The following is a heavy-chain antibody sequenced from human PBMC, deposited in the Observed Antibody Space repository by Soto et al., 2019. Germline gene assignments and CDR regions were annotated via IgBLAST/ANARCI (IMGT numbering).Heavy chain of an antibody. Sequence: QVQLRESGPGLVKPSQTLSLTCTVSGDSISSGDYYWSWIRQPPGKGLEWIGCIYYSGNTYYNPSLNRRFRISVDGSQHQFSLLLIPVTVPDTAVYYCARDFKRYSSPPGTLDYWGLGTLVTVSS. D-gene: IGHD6-13*01. J-gene: IGHJ4*02. V-gene: IGHV4-30-4*01. CDR2: IYYSGNT. CDR3: ARDFKRYSSPPGTLDY. CDR1: GDSISSGDYY.